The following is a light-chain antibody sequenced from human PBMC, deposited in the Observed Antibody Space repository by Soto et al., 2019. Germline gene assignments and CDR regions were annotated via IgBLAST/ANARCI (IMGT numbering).Light chain of an antibody. CDR2: DVS. CDR3: SSYTSSSTVV. V-gene: IGLV2-14*01. CDR1: SSDVGGYNY. Sequence: QSALTQPASVSGSPGQSITISCTGTSSDVGGYNYVSWYQQHPGKAPKLMIYDVSNRPSGVSNRFSGSKSGNTASLTISGRQAEDEAEYYCSSYTSSSTVVFGGGTQLTVL. J-gene: IGLJ2*01.